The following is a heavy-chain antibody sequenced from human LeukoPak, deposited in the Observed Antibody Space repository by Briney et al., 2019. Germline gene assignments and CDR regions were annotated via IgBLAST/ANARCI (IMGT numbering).Heavy chain of an antibody. V-gene: IGHV3-48*01. Sequence: GGSLRLSCAASGFTFSDYSMTWVRQAPGKGLEWISYIGINSGNTNYADSVKGRFTISGDKAKNSLYLQMNSLRVEDTAVYYCARDYKYAFGNWGQGTLVTVSS. D-gene: IGHD5-24*01. CDR2: IGINSGNT. J-gene: IGHJ4*02. CDR3: ARDYKYAFGN. CDR1: GFTFSDYS.